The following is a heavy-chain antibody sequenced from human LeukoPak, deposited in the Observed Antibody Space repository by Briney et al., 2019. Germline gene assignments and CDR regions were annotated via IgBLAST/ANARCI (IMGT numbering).Heavy chain of an antibody. D-gene: IGHD5-12*01. V-gene: IGHV4-59*08. Sequence: AAETLSLTCTVSGGSIRSYYWSWIRQPPGKVLEWIGYIYYSGSTNYNPSLKSRVTISVDTSKNQFSLKLSSVTAADTAVYYCARHGWGYDDYYYYGMDVWGQGTTVTVSS. CDR1: GGSIRSYY. CDR3: ARHGWGYDDYYYYGMDV. CDR2: IYYSGST. J-gene: IGHJ6*02.